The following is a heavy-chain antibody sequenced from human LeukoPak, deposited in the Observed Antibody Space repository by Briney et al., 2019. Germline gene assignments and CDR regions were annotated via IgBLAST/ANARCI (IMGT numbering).Heavy chain of an antibody. CDR3: AKHYDFWSGYGSNWFDP. CDR1: GFTFSSCW. CDR2: IKEDGSEK. Sequence: PGGSLRLSCAASGFTFSSCWMSWVRQAPGKGLEWVANIKEDGSEKYYVDSVKGRFTISRDNAKNSLYLQMNSLRAEDTAVYYCAKHYDFWSGYGSNWFDPWGQGILVTVSS. J-gene: IGHJ5*02. D-gene: IGHD3-3*01. V-gene: IGHV3-7*01.